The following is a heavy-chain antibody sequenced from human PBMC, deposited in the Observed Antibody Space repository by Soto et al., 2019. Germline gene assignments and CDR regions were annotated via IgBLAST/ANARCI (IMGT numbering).Heavy chain of an antibody. CDR1: GGPIKTGDYY. Sequence: PSETLSLTCNVSGGPIKTGDYYWNWIRQPPGKGLEWIGYVFYSGATNYSPSLKSRAAISMDTSKKQFSLSLTSVTAADTAVYYCASAGFSYGNLLFWGQGIRVTVSS. V-gene: IGHV4-30-4*01. CDR3: ASAGFSYGNLLF. J-gene: IGHJ4*02. CDR2: VFYSGAT. D-gene: IGHD3-10*01.